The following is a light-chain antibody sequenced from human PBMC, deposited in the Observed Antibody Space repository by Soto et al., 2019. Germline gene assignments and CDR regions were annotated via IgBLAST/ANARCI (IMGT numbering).Light chain of an antibody. CDR2: LNSDGSH. CDR3: QTWGTAIHDVV. V-gene: IGLV4-69*01. J-gene: IGLJ2*01. Sequence: QPVLTQSPSASASLGASVKLTCTLSSGHSTYAIAWHQQQPDKGPRYLMKLNSDGSHSKGDGIPDRFSGSSSGAERHLTISSLQSEDEADYYCQTWGTAIHDVVFGGGTKLTFL. CDR1: SGHSTYA.